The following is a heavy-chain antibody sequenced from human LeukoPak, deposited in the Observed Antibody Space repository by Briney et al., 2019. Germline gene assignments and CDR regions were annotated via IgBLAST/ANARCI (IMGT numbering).Heavy chain of an antibody. J-gene: IGHJ5*02. CDR1: GGYIITSDHY. CDR3: ARERYYYGGKTWFDP. Sequence: SETLSLTCSVSGGYIITSDHYWGWIRQPPGKGLEWIGSIYYTGSTSTDPFFKSRVTVSVDTSKNQFSLNLTSVTAADTAVYYCARERYYYGGKTWFDPWGQGTLVTVSS. CDR2: IYYTGST. V-gene: IGHV4-39*07. D-gene: IGHD4-23*01.